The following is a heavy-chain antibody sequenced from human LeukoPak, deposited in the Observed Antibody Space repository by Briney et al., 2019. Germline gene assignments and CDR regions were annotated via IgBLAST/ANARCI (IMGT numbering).Heavy chain of an antibody. CDR3: ARGRPRYYDFWSGQLYYFDY. Sequence: PSETLSLTCAVYGGSFSGYYWSWIRQPPGKGLEWIGEINHSGSTNYNPSLKSRVTISVDTSKNQFSLKLSSVTAADTAVYYCARGRPRYYDFWSGQLYYFDYWGQGTLVTVSS. D-gene: IGHD3-3*01. CDR2: INHSGST. V-gene: IGHV4-34*01. CDR1: GGSFSGYY. J-gene: IGHJ4*02.